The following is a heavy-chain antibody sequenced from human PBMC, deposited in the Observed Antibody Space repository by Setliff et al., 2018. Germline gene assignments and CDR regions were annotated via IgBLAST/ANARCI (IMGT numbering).Heavy chain of an antibody. CDR1: GDSISSSSYY. CDR3: ARTMYSSSWYGASDI. CDR2: IHYSGSP. V-gene: IGHV4-61*01. J-gene: IGHJ3*02. Sequence: PSETLSLTCTVSGDSISSSSYYWSWIRQPPGKGLEWIGYIHYSGSPNYHPSLKSRVSTSVDTSQNQISLKLSSVTAADTAVYYCARTMYSSSWYGASDIWGQGTMVTVSS. D-gene: IGHD6-13*01.